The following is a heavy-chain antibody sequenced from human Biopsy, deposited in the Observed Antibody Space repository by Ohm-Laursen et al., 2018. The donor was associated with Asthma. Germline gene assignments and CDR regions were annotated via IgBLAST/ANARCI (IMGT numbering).Heavy chain of an antibody. D-gene: IGHD4-17*01. CDR1: GFTFSSYA. V-gene: IGHV3-30-3*01. Sequence: SLRLSCAASGFTFSSYAMHWVRQAPGKGLEWVAVGGSYYDGGLKYYADSVKGRFTISRDTSMNTLYLQMNSLRAEDTAVYYCAKVGHGNGDYVGWFDPWGQGTLVTVSS. J-gene: IGHJ5*02. CDR3: AKVGHGNGDYVGWFDP. CDR2: GGSYYDGGLK.